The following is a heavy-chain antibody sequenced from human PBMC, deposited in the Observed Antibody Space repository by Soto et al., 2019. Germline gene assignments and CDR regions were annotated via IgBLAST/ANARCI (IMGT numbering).Heavy chain of an antibody. CDR1: GFTFSSYA. Sequence: GGSLRLCCAASGFTFSSYAMSWVRQAPGKGLEWVSAISGSGGSTYYADSVKGRFTISRDNSKNTLYLQMNSLRAEDTAVYYCAKDFPYYDSSGYYFQPTWGQGTLVTVSS. V-gene: IGHV3-23*01. CDR3: AKDFPYYDSSGYYFQPT. CDR2: ISGSGGST. D-gene: IGHD3-22*01. J-gene: IGHJ5*02.